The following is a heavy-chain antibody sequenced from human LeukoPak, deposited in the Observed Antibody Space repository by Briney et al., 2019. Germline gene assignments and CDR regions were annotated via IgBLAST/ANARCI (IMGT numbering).Heavy chain of an antibody. CDR3: ARVTSAAAGLFDY. D-gene: IGHD6-25*01. J-gene: IGHJ4*02. Sequence: SETLSLTCIVSGVSISSNIYYWGWIRQPPGKGLEWIGSIYYSGSTYYNPSLKSRVTISVDTSKNQFSLKLSSVTAADTAVYYCARVTSAAAGLFDYWGQGTLVTVSS. CDR2: IYYSGST. CDR1: GVSISSNIYY. V-gene: IGHV4-39*07.